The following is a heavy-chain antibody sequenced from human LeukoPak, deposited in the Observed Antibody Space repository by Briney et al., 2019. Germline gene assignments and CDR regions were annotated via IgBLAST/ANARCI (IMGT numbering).Heavy chain of an antibody. CDR1: GGYISSSSYH. D-gene: IGHD3-22*01. Sequence: SETLSLTYTVSGGYISSSSYHWGWIRQPPGKGLEWIGSIYYSGRTYYNPSLKSRVTISVDTSNNQFSLKLSSVTAADTAVYYCARRRDYYDSSGYAFDYWGQGTLVTVSS. V-gene: IGHV4-39*01. CDR3: ARRRDYYDSSGYAFDY. J-gene: IGHJ4*02. CDR2: IYYSGRT.